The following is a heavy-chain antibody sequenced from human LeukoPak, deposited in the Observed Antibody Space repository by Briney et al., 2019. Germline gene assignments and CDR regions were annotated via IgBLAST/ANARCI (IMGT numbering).Heavy chain of an antibody. CDR1: GFTFSNYA. CDR2: ISYDGSNK. CDR3: ARDQGELRAFDY. V-gene: IGHV3-30-3*01. Sequence: GGSLRLSCAASGFTFSNYAMHWVRQAPGKGLEWVAVISYDGSNKYYADSVKGRFTISRDNSKNTLYLQMNSLRAEDTAVYYCARDQGELRAFDYWGQGTLVTVSS. J-gene: IGHJ4*02. D-gene: IGHD1-26*01.